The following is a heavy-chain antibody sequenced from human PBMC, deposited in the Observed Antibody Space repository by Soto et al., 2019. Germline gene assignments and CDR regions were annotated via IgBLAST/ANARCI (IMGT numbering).Heavy chain of an antibody. J-gene: IGHJ4*02. D-gene: IGHD3-10*01. CDR2: ISGSGGST. CDR3: AKVPYGSGSYYPTAIYFDY. CDR1: GLTFSSYA. V-gene: IGHV3-23*01. Sequence: PGGDLRLFSADYGLTFSSYAMRWVGKTPGKGLEWVSGISGSGGSTYYADSVKGRFTISRDNTKNSRYLQMNSLVAEDTAVYYCAKVPYGSGSYYPTAIYFDYWGQGSLVRSPQ.